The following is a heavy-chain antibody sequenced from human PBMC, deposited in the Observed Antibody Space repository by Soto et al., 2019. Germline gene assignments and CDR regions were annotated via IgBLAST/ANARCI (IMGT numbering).Heavy chain of an antibody. CDR3: ARALGYSGYAGMDV. CDR1: GYTFTIYG. V-gene: IGHV1-18*01. J-gene: IGHJ6*02. CDR2: ISPDNGNT. Sequence: QVQLVQSGGEVKKPGASVKVSCKASGYTFTIYGINWVRQAPGQGLEWMGWISPDNGNTNDAQKLQGRVTMTTDTSTSTDYMELRSLRSDDTAVYYCARALGYSGYAGMDVWGQGTTVTVSS. D-gene: IGHD5-12*01.